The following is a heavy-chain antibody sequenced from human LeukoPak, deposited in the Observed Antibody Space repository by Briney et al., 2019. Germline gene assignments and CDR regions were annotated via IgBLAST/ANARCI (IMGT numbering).Heavy chain of an antibody. Sequence: SETLSLTCTVSGGSISTYSWNWIRQPAGKGLEWIGRIFASGSTKYNPSLKSRVTMSVETSKNQFSLKLSSVTAADTAVYYCARGGTIVLMVYATRAAFDIWGQGTMVTVSS. V-gene: IGHV4-4*07. CDR2: IFASGST. D-gene: IGHD2-8*01. J-gene: IGHJ3*02. CDR3: ARGGTIVLMVYATRAAFDI. CDR1: GGSISTYS.